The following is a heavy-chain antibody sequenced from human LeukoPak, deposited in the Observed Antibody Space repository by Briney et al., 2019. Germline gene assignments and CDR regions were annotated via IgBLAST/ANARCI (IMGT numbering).Heavy chain of an antibody. V-gene: IGHV4-59*13. D-gene: IGHD3-3*01. CDR2: IFYSGST. J-gene: IGHJ5*02. CDR1: GGSISSYY. Sequence: KPSETLSLTCTVSGGSISSYYWSWSRQPPGKGLEWIGYIFYSGSTNYNPSLKSRVTISVDTSKNQFSLKLSSVTAADTAVYYCARENPFTIFGVVISWFDPWGQGTLVTVSS. CDR3: ARENPFTIFGVVISWFDP.